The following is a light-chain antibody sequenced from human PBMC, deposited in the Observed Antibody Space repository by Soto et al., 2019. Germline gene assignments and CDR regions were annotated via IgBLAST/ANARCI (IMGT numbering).Light chain of an antibody. CDR3: QQYGRSPPYI. CDR1: QSIIGNY. CDR2: GAS. V-gene: IGKV3-20*01. Sequence: EIVLTQSPGTLSLSPGERGTLSCRASQSIIGNYLAWYQQKPGQAPRLLIYGASSRATGIPDRFSGSGSGTDSTLTISRLEPEDFAVYFCQQYGRSPPYIFGQGTKVEIK. J-gene: IGKJ2*01.